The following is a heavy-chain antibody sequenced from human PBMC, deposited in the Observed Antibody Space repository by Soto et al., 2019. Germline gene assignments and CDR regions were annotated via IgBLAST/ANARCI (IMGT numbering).Heavy chain of an antibody. CDR3: AKFIVGTGGSSGWPWFLDS. CDR1: GFAFSSYA. CDR2: LSGTGGTT. V-gene: IGHV3-23*01. D-gene: IGHD6-25*01. Sequence: EVQLLESGGNLVQPGGSLRLSCAASGFAFSSYAMTWVRQAPGKGLEWVSALSGTGGTTNSADSVRGRFTIARDNSKNTLYLQMNGLSPEDSAIYYCAKFIVGTGGSSGWPWFLDSWGQGTLVTVSS. J-gene: IGHJ4*02.